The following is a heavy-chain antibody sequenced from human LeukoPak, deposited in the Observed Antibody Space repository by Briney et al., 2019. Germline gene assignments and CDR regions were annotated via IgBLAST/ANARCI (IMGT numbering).Heavy chain of an antibody. Sequence: SETLSLTCAVYGGSFSAYYWNWIRQPPGKGLEWIGEINHSGSTNYNPSLKSRVTISVDTSKNQFSLKLSSVTAADTAVYYCARGGTRSNSRIRYDYVWGSYQPGYFDLWGRGTLVTVSS. CDR2: INHSGST. D-gene: IGHD3-16*02. CDR1: GGSFSAYY. V-gene: IGHV4-34*01. J-gene: IGHJ2*01. CDR3: ARGGTRSNSRIRYDYVWGSYQPGYFDL.